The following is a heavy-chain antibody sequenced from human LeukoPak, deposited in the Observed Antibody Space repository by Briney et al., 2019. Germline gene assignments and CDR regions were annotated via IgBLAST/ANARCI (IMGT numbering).Heavy chain of an antibody. J-gene: IGHJ3*02. CDR3: AREPPRAVAGRGAFDI. Sequence: ASVKVSCKASGYTFTSYYMHWVRQAPGQGLEWMGIINPSGCSTSYAQKFQGRVTMTRDTSTSTVYMELSSLRSGDTAVYYCAREPPRAVAGRGAFDIWGQGTMVTVSS. V-gene: IGHV1-46*01. CDR1: GYTFTSYY. D-gene: IGHD6-19*01. CDR2: INPSGCST.